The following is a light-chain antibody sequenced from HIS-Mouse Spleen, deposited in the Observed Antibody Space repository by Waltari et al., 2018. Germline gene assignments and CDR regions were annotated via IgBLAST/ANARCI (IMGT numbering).Light chain of an antibody. CDR3: CSYTSSSFNVV. J-gene: IGLJ2*01. Sequence: QSAPTPPVALSGSPGQSTTISCTRTCSYVGGYYYVSWYQQHPGKVPKLMIYDVSNRPSGVSNRYSGSKSGNTASLTISGLQAEDEADYYCCSYTSSSFNVVFGGGTKLTVL. CDR1: CSYVGGYYY. CDR2: DVS. V-gene: IGLV2-14*03.